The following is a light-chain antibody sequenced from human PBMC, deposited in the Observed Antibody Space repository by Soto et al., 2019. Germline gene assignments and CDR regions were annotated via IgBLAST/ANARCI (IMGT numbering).Light chain of an antibody. CDR2: GST. CDR1: SSNIGAGYD. CDR3: QSYDGTLSGYYV. J-gene: IGLJ1*01. Sequence: QSVLTQPPSVSGAPGQRVTISCTGSSSNIGAGYDVHWYQQLPGTAPKLLIYGSTNRPSGVPDRFSGSKSGTSASLAITGLQAEDEDDYHCQSYDGTLSGYYVFGIGTKLTV. V-gene: IGLV1-40*01.